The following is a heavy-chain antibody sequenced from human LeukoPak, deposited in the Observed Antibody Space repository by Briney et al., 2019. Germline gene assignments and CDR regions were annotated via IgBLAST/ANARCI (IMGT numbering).Heavy chain of an antibody. V-gene: IGHV1-46*01. Sequence: ASVKVSCMPSRYTLTTYFIHWVRPAPGQGGEWMGIINPSGGTTRYTQKFQGRVTMSRDTSTGTVYMELSSLRSDDTAVYYCARGGQTSFDYWGQGTLVTVSS. CDR3: ARGGQTSFDY. CDR1: RYTLTTYF. J-gene: IGHJ4*02. CDR2: INPSGGTT.